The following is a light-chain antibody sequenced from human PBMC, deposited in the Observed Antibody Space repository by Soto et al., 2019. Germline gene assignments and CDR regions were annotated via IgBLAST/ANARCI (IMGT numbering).Light chain of an antibody. J-gene: IGLJ1*01. CDR3: SLYTSENTYV. Sequence: QAVVTQTPSVSGAPGQRVTISCTGRSSNIGAGYDVHWYQHLPGTAPKLLIYGTTNRPSGVPDRFSGSKSGISASLAITGLQAEDEADYYCSLYTSENTYVFGTGTKLTVL. CDR2: GTT. V-gene: IGLV1-40*01. CDR1: SSNIGAGYD.